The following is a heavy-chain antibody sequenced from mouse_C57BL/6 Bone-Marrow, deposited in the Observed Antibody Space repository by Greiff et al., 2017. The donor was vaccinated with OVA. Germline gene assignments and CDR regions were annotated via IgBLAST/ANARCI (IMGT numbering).Heavy chain of an antibody. CDR2: IYPGGGYT. Sequence: QVQLQQSGAELVRPGTSVKMSCKASGYTFTNYWIGWAKQRPGHGLEWIGDIYPGGGYTNYNEKFKGKATLTADKSSSTAYMQFSSLTSEDSAIYYCARLGGYGYFDVWGTGTTVTVSS. V-gene: IGHV1-63*01. CDR1: GYTFTNYW. CDR3: ARLGGYGYFDV. D-gene: IGHD1-1*02. J-gene: IGHJ1*03.